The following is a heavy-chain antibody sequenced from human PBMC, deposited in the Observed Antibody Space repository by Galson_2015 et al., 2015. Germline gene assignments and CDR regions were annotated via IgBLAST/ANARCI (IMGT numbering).Heavy chain of an antibody. CDR1: GFPFSSYW. CDR2: INSDGSST. CDR3: AREGWEYYYGSGSEGAFDI. D-gene: IGHD3-10*01. Sequence: LRLSCAASGFPFSSYWMHWVRQAPGKGLVWVSRINSDGSSTSYADSVKGRFTISRDNAKNTLYLQMNSLRAEDTAVYYCAREGWEYYYGSGSEGAFDIWGQGTMVPVSS. V-gene: IGHV3-74*01. J-gene: IGHJ3*02.